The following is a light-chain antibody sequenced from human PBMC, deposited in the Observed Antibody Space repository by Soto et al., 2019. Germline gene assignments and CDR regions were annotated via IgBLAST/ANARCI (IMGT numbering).Light chain of an antibody. V-gene: IGKV3-20*01. Sequence: EIVLTQSPGTLSLSPGERATLSCRASQSVSSSYLAWYQQKPGQAPRLLIYGASSRATGIPDRFSGSGSGTDFTRTISRLAPDDFAVYYCQQYGTSPWPFGQGTKVDIK. CDR3: QQYGTSPWP. CDR1: QSVSSSY. CDR2: GAS. J-gene: IGKJ1*01.